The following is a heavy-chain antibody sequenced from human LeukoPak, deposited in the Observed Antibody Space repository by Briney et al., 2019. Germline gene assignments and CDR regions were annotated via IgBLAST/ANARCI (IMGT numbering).Heavy chain of an antibody. J-gene: IGHJ2*01. V-gene: IGHV3-23*01. Sequence: PGGSLRLSRAASGLTFRNYGMSWVRQAPGKGLEWVSSITGSGGSTCVDSVQGRFTISRDNSKNALYLQMSSLRAEDTAVYYCAKNLLGSAAFSWYFDLWGRGTLVTVSS. CDR1: GLTFRNYG. CDR3: AKNLLGSAAFSWYFDL. D-gene: IGHD1-26*01. CDR2: ITGSGGST.